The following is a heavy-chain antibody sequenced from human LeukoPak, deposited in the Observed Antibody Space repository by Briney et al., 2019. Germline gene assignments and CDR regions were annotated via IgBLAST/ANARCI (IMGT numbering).Heavy chain of an antibody. D-gene: IGHD2-15*01. Sequence: GGSLRLSCAASGFTFSSYVMSWVRQAPGKGVEYVSSISSNGNTYYANSVKGRFTISRDNPKNTLYLQMGSLRDEDLAVYYCARARVAAKSGYMDVWGTGTTVTISS. V-gene: IGHV3-64*01. J-gene: IGHJ6*03. CDR3: ARARVAAKSGYMDV. CDR1: GFTFSSYV. CDR2: ISSNGNT.